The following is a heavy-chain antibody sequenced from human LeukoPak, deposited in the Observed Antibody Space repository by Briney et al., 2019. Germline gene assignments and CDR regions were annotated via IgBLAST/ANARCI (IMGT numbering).Heavy chain of an antibody. V-gene: IGHV4-38-2*02. Sequence: SETLSLTCTVSGYSISSGYYWGWIRQPPGKGLEWIGSIHHSGSTYYNPSLKSRVTISVDTSKNQFSLKLSSVTAADTAVYYCARVGSGSYYVRGSFDIWGQGTMVTVSS. CDR1: GYSISSGYY. CDR2: IHHSGST. CDR3: ARVGSGSYYVRGSFDI. J-gene: IGHJ3*02. D-gene: IGHD1-26*01.